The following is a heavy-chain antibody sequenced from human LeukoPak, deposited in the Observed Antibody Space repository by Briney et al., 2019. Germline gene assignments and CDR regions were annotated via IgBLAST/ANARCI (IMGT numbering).Heavy chain of an antibody. CDR2: ISSSGTTE. V-gene: IGHV3-48*03. D-gene: IGHD1-26*01. Sequence: GGSLRLSCAASGFTFSSYEMSWVRQAPGKGLEWISCISSSGTTEKYADSVRGRFTISRDNAKNSLYLQMYSLRAEDTAVYYCARGEQLNYFAYWGQGILVTVSS. CDR1: GFTFSSYE. J-gene: IGHJ4*02. CDR3: ARGEQLNYFAY.